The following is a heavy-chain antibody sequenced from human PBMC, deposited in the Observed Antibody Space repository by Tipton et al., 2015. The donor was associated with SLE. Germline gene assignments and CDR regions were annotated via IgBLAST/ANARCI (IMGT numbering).Heavy chain of an antibody. J-gene: IGHJ4*02. CDR3: TRGGTKSSSDY. CDR2: IYSGGTT. Sequence: TLSLTCTVSGGSVSSTTYYWVWIRQPPGKGLEWIGSIYSGGTTHYNPSLKSRVIMSADTSKNQFSLNLRSVTAADTAVYYCTRGGTKSSSDYWGQGTLVTVSS. D-gene: IGHD2-8*01. CDR1: GGSVSSTTYY. V-gene: IGHV4-39*01.